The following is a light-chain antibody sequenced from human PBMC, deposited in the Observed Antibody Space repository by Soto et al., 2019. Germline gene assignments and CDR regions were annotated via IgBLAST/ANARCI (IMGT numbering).Light chain of an antibody. CDR2: LNSDGSH. V-gene: IGLV4-69*02. CDR3: QTWDTGIWV. J-gene: IGLJ3*02. Sequence: QTVVTQSPSASASLGASVKLTCTLSTGHSSYAIAWHQQQPEKGPRYLMKLNSDGSHSKGDGIPDRFSGSTSGAERYLTISSLQSEDEADYYCQTWDTGIWVFGGGTSSPS. CDR1: TGHSSYA.